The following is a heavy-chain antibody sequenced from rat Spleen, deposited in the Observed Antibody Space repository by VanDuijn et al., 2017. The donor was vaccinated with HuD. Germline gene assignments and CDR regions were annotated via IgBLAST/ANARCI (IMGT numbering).Heavy chain of an antibody. CDR2: ISYDGTAT. D-gene: IGHD1-6*01. V-gene: IGHV5-20*01. CDR3: TTYSDYDTSPFPY. J-gene: IGHJ3*01. Sequence: EVQLVESDGGLVQPGRSPKLSCAASGFTFSDYYMAWVRKAPTKGLEWVASISYDGTATYYRDSVKGRFTLSRDNAKSTLYLQMGSLRSEDTATYYGTTYSDYDTSPFPYWGQGTLVTVSS. CDR1: GFTFSDYY.